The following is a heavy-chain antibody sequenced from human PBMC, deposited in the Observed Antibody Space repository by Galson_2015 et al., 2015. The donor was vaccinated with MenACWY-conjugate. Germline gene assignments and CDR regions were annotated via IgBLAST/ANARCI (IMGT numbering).Heavy chain of an antibody. CDR2: ISAHNGDT. Sequence: SVKVSCKASGYIFSNYGISWVRQAPGQGLEWMGWISAHNGDTDYGQNLQGRVTITTDTSTSATYMELRSLRSDDTAVYYCARDIVTTLNPIEYAYHAMDVGGQGTTVTVSS. D-gene: IGHD5-12*01. V-gene: IGHV1-18*01. J-gene: IGHJ6*02. CDR3: ARDIVTTLNPIEYAYHAMDV. CDR1: GYIFSNYG.